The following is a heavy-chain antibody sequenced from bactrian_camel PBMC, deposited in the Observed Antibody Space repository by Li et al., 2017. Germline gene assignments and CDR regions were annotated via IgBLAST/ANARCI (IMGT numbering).Heavy chain of an antibody. CDR2: IYTGDGSS. Sequence: DVQLVESGGAVVQPGGSLRLSCAASGFTFRNYAMYWVRQAPGKGLEWVSSIYTGDGSSNSVDSVKGRFTISRDNTKNMLYLQMNSLKPEDTAMYYCAADLRVGGNCGREGDWRYFGQGTQVTVS. CDR1: GFTFRNYA. V-gene: IGHV3S19*01. J-gene: IGHJ4*01. D-gene: IGHD2*01.